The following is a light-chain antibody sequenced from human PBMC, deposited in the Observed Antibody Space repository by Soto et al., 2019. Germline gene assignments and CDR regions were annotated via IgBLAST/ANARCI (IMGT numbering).Light chain of an antibody. CDR3: QQRSNWPPVT. V-gene: IGKV3-11*01. J-gene: IGKJ5*01. Sequence: EIVLTQSPATLSLSPGERATLSCRASQSVSRYLAWYQQKPGQAPRLLIYDASNSATGIPARFSGSGSGTDFTLTITSLESEDFAVYYCQQRSNWPPVTFGQGTRLEIK. CDR1: QSVSRY. CDR2: DAS.